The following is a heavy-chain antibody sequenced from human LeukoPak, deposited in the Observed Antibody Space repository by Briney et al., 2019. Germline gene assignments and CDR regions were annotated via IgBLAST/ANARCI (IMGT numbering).Heavy chain of an antibody. D-gene: IGHD6-19*01. CDR3: AKADTGSSGWYSRAWFFDY. J-gene: IGHJ4*02. V-gene: IGHV3-23*01. CDR1: GFTFSSYA. Sequence: GGSLRLSCAASGFTFSSYALSWVRQAPGKGLEWVSAISGSGGSTYYADSVKGRFTISRDNSKNTLYLQMNSLRAEDTAVYYCAKADTGSSGWYSRAWFFDYWGQGTLVTVSS. CDR2: ISGSGGST.